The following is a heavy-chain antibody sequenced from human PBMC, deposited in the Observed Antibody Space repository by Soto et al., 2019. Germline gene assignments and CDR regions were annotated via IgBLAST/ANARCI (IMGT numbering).Heavy chain of an antibody. CDR2: VKRKIDGETT. CDR3: TPGSVEGV. CDR1: DFSISNAW. D-gene: IGHD2-15*01. Sequence: EVQLVESGGGLVKPGGSLRLSCAASDFSISNAWMNWVRQAPGKGLEWVGRVKRKIDGETTDYAAPVKGRFTISRDESNTMLYLQMNSLKADDTAVYYCTPGSVEGVWGQGTTVTVSS. J-gene: IGHJ6*02. V-gene: IGHV3-15*07.